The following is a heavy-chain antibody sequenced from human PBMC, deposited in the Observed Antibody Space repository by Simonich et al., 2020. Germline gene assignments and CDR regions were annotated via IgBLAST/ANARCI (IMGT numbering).Heavy chain of an antibody. J-gene: IGHJ4*02. Sequence: QVQLQESGPGLVKPSETLSLTCTVSGGSISSYYWSWIRQPPGKGLEWIGEIYYSGSTTYNPSLKSRVTISVDTSKNQFSLKLSSVTAADTAVYYCARLPDYWGQGTLVTVSS. V-gene: IGHV4-59*08. CDR3: ARLPDY. CDR1: GGSISSYY. CDR2: IYYSGST.